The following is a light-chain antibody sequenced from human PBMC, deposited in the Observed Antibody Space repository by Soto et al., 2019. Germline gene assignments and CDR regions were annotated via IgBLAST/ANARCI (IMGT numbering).Light chain of an antibody. J-gene: IGLJ2*01. CDR2: GNS. CDR1: SSNIGAGYD. CDR3: QSYDSSLSGSI. V-gene: IGLV1-40*01. Sequence: QLVLTQPPSVSGAPGPRVTISCTGSSSNIGAGYDVHWYQQLPGTAPKLLIYGNSNRPSGVPDRFSGSKSGTSASLAITGLQAEDEADYYCQSYDSSLSGSIFGGGTKLTVL.